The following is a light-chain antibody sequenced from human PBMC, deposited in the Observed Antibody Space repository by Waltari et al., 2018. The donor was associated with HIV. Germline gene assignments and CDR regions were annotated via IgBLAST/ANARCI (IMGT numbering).Light chain of an antibody. CDR1: TSHSEPHNF. J-gene: IGLJ1*01. CDR3: SSYSRGGSFYV. Sequence: QSALTQPVSVSGSPGQSITISCTDDTSHSEPHNFVSWYQHPPGRPPQLIIYEVSERPSGISHRFSGSNSGTTASLTISGLHAEDEADYYCSSYSRGGSFYVFGSGTMVTV. CDR2: EVS. V-gene: IGLV2-23*02.